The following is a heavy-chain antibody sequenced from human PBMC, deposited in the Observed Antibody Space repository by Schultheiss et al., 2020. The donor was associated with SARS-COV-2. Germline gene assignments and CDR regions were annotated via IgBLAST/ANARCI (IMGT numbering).Heavy chain of an antibody. Sequence: SETLSLTCAVSGYSISSGYYWGWIRQPPGKGLEWIGEINHSGSTNYNPSLKSRVTISVDTSKNQFSLKLSSVTAADTAVYYCARGGRYCSSTSCYGGRSDYWGQGTLVTVSS. D-gene: IGHD2-2*01. V-gene: IGHV4-38-2*01. CDR3: ARGGRYCSSTSCYGGRSDY. CDR2: INHSGST. J-gene: IGHJ4*02. CDR1: GYSISSGYY.